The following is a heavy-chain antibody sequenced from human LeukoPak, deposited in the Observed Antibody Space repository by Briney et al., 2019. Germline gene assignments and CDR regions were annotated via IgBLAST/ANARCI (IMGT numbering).Heavy chain of an antibody. CDR3: ARRFPRSGSGSIRYFDY. CDR1: GGSINSSSYF. CDR2: IYYSGST. D-gene: IGHD1-26*01. J-gene: IGHJ4*02. Sequence: SETLSLTCSVSGGSINSSSYFWGWIRQPPGKGLEWIGSIYYSGSTYYNPSLKSRVTISVDMSKNQFSLKLSSVTAADTAVYYRARRFPRSGSGSIRYFDYWGQGILVTVSS. V-gene: IGHV4-39*01.